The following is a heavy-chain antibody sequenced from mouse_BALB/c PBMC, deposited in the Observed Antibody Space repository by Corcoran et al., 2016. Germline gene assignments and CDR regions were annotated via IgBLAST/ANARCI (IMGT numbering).Heavy chain of an antibody. D-gene: IGHD2-14*01. J-gene: IGHJ4*01. CDR1: GFSLSTSGMG. Sequence: QVTLKESGPGILQPYQTLSLTCSFSGFSLSTSGMGVGWIRQPSGKGLEWLAHIWWDDDKRYNPALKSRLTISKDTSSNQVFLKSASVDTADTATYYCARDRYDAAMDYWGQGTSVTVSS. V-gene: IGHV8-8*01. CDR3: ARDRYDAAMDY. CDR2: IWWDDDK.